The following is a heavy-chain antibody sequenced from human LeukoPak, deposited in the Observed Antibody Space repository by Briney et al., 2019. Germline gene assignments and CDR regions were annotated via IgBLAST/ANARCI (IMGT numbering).Heavy chain of an antibody. J-gene: IGHJ3*02. CDR3: SSPRTYWGGVDAFDI. Sequence: GGSLRLSCAASGFTFSSYTMNWVRQAPGKGLEWVSCIRSSTSTIYYADSVKGRFTISRDNAKNSLYLQMDRLRFEDTAVYYCSSPRTYWGGVDAFDIWGQGTIVTVSS. V-gene: IGHV3-48*01. CDR1: GFTFSSYT. D-gene: IGHD3-16*01. CDR2: IRSSTSTI.